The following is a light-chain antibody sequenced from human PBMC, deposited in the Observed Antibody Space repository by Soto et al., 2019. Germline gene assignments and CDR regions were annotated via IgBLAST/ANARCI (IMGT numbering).Light chain of an antibody. CDR1: QSFSYY. Sequence: EIVMTQSPATLSVSPGERATLSCRASQSFSYYVAWYQQKPGQVPRLLLYGTSTRATGIPARFSGSGSGTEFPLTISSLQSEDSALYYCQQYYNWPLSFGGGTKVELK. J-gene: IGKJ4*01. CDR3: QQYYNWPLS. V-gene: IGKV3-15*01. CDR2: GTS.